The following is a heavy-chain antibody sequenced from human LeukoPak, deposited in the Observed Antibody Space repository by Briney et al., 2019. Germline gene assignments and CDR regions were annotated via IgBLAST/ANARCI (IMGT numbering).Heavy chain of an antibody. V-gene: IGHV4-4*09. CDR3: ASAVPAAAIWFDP. J-gene: IGHJ5*02. D-gene: IGHD2-2*01. CDR2: IYTSGST. Sequence: PSETLSLTCTVSGGSISSYYWSWIRQPPGTGLEWIGYIYTSGSTTYNPSLKSRVTISVDTSKNQFSLKLSSVTAADTAGYYCASAVPAAAIWFDPWRQGTLVTVSS. CDR1: GGSISSYY.